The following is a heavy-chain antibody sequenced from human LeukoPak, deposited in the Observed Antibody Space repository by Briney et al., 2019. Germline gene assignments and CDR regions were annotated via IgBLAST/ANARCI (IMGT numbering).Heavy chain of an antibody. CDR1: GFTFSSYG. CDR2: IRSDGSNN. CDR3: ARDWGSGNSYYFDY. J-gene: IGHJ4*02. Sequence: GGSLRLSCAASGFTFSSYGMHWVRQAPGKGLEWMAVIRSDGSNNYYADSVTGRFTISRDNSKNTLYLQMNSLRAEDTAVYYCARDWGSGNSYYFDYWGQGTLVTVSS. V-gene: IGHV3-33*01. D-gene: IGHD3-10*01.